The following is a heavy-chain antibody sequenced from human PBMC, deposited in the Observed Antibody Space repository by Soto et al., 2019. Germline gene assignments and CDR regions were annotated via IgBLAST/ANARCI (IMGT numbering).Heavy chain of an antibody. V-gene: IGHV1-18*01. CDR1: GYTFNRYG. Sequence: QVQLVQSGAEVKKPGASVTVSCKASGYTFNRYGIGWVRQAPGQGLDWMGWISTYNGYTEYAQKLQGRVTMTTDTSTSTVYMELRSLRSDDTAVYYCARDFGTHVALVPAVMRGPFDYWGQGTLVTVSS. D-gene: IGHD2-2*01. CDR2: ISTYNGYT. J-gene: IGHJ4*01. CDR3: ARDFGTHVALVPAVMRGPFDY.